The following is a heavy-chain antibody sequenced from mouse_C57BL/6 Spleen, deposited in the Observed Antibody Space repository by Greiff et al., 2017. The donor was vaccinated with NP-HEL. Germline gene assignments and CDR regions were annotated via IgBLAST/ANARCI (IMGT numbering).Heavy chain of an antibody. CDR2: ISSGSSTI. Sequence: EVKLVDSGGGLVKPGGSLKLSCAASGFTFSDYGMHWVRQAPEKGLEWVAYISSGSSTIYYADTVKGRFTISRDNAKNTLFLQMTSLRSEDTAMYYCARRWLLPYYAMDYWGQGTSVTVSS. V-gene: IGHV5-17*01. J-gene: IGHJ4*01. D-gene: IGHD2-3*01. CDR3: ARRWLLPYYAMDY. CDR1: GFTFSDYG.